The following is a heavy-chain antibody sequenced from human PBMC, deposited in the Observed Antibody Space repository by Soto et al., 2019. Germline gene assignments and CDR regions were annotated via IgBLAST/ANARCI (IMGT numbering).Heavy chain of an antibody. CDR2: INPTSEYT. J-gene: IGHJ4*02. CDR3: ARQVHPGYSSG. Sequence: ASVKVSCKASGYTFTSYDINWVRQAPGQGLEWVGWINPTSEYTAHAQKFQGRVTLTREISTATAYMELSSLTSEDTAVYFCARQVHPGYSSGWGPGTQVTVSS. V-gene: IGHV1-8*01. D-gene: IGHD2-15*01. CDR1: GYTFTSYD.